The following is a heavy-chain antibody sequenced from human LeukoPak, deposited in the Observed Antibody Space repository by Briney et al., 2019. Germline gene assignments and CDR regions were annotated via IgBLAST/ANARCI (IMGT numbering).Heavy chain of an antibody. V-gene: IGHV4-39*01. J-gene: IGHJ4*02. CDR3: ASGSSGWLEPYYFDY. Sequence: PSETLSLTCTVSGGSISSSSYYWGWIRQPPGKGLEWIGSIYYSGSTYYNPSLKSRVTISVDRSKNQFSLKLSSVTAADTAVYYCASGSSGWLEPYYFDYWGQGTLVTVSS. CDR1: GGSISSSSYY. CDR2: IYYSGST. D-gene: IGHD6-19*01.